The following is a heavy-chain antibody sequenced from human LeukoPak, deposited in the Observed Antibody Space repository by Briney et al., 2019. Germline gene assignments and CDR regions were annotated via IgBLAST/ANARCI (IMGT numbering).Heavy chain of an antibody. D-gene: IGHD3-9*01. J-gene: IGHJ6*02. CDR3: ARVANITTFGMDV. Sequence: GSLRLSRAASGFNLRYHCLDWVRPASSQGLEWVGLIWFDGSKKYYADSVKGRFTISRDNSKNTLYLQMNSLRVEDTAVYYCARVANITTFGMDVWGQGTTATVSS. CDR2: IWFDGSKK. CDR1: GFNLRYHC. V-gene: IGHV3-33*01.